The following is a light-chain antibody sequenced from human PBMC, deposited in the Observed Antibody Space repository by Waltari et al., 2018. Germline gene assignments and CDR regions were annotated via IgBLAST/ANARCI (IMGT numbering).Light chain of an antibody. V-gene: IGLV3-21*02. J-gene: IGLJ2*01. CDR1: HIGSKS. Sequence: SFVLTQPPSVSVAPGPTAKLECGGKHIGSKSVPWYQQKTGQAPVLVIYDDSDRHPGITVRFSGANSRKTATLTISSVDAGDEADYYCQVWDDNSEQVIFGGGSKLTVL. CDR2: DDS. CDR3: QVWDDNSEQVI.